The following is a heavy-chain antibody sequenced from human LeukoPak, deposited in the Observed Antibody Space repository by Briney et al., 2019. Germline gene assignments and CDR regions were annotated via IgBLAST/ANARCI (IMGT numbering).Heavy chain of an antibody. CDR2: IYYRRRP. CDR1: GGSISSGGYY. D-gene: IGHD3-16*02. V-gene: IGHV4-31*03. CDR3: ARLIARVAPRFDY. J-gene: IGHJ4*02. Sequence: SQTLSLTCTVSGGSISSGGYYWSWIRQHPGKGLEWIGYIYYRRRPYHNPSLKRRVTISVDTSKNPSSLQLSSVTPADTALYYCARLIARVAPRFDYWGQGTLVPVSS.